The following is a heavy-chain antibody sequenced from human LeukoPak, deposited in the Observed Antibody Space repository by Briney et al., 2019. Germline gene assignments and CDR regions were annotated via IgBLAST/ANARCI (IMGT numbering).Heavy chain of an antibody. D-gene: IGHD4-17*01. CDR3: ASGEGYGDYLYYYYYGMDV. V-gene: IGHV7-4-1*02. CDR1: GYTFTSYA. CDR2: INTNTGNP. J-gene: IGHJ6*02. Sequence: GASVKVSCKASGYTFTSYAMNWVRQAPGQGLEWMGWINTNTGNPTYAQGFTGRFVFSLDTSVSTAYLQISRLKAEDTAVYYCASGEGYGDYLYYYYYGMDVWGQGTTVTVSS.